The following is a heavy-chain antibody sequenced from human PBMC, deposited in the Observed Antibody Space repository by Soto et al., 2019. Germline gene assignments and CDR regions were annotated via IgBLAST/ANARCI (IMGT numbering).Heavy chain of an antibody. D-gene: IGHD3-10*01. CDR1: GGSISSSSYY. CDR3: ATPLSITMVRARGMDV. CDR2: IYYSGST. V-gene: IGHV4-39*01. J-gene: IGHJ6*02. Sequence: QLQLQESGPGLVKPSETLSLTCTVSGGSISSSSYYWGWIRQPPGKGLEWIGSIYYSGSTYYNPSLKSRVTLSVDTSKNQFSLKLSSVTAADTAVYYCATPLSITMVRARGMDVWGQGTTVTVSS.